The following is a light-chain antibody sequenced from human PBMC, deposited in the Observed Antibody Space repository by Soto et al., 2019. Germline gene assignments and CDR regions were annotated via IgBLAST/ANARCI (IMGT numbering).Light chain of an antibody. V-gene: IGKV1-33*01. CDR1: QDITNY. J-gene: IGKJ4*01. Sequence: DIQMTQSPSSLSASVGDRVTITCQASQDITNYLNWYQQKPGKAPKLLIYDVSKLEAGVPSRFSGSRSGTDFTLTISSLQPEDIATYYCQQYDNRPLTFGGGTKVEIK. CDR3: QQYDNRPLT. CDR2: DVS.